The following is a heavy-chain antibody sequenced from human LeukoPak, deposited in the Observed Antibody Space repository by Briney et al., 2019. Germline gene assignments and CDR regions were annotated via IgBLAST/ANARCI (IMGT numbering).Heavy chain of an antibody. J-gene: IGHJ4*02. D-gene: IGHD3-10*01. CDR3: VYGSGSYYPDFDY. CDR1: GGSFSGYY. CDR2: INHSGST. Sequence: SETLSLTCAVYGGSFSGYYWSWIRQPPGKGLEWIGEINHSGSTNYNPSLKSRVAISVDTSKNQFSLKLSSVTAADTAVYYCVYGSGSYYPDFDYWGQGTLVTVSS. V-gene: IGHV4-34*01.